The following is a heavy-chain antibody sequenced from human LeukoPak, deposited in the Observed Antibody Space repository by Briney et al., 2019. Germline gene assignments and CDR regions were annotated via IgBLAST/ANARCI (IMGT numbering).Heavy chain of an antibody. J-gene: IGHJ4*02. CDR1: GFIFSYYG. D-gene: IGHD2-8*02. CDR2: IWPNGTIQ. V-gene: IGHV3-33*01. Sequence: GGSLRLSCAASGFIFSYYGMHWVRQAPGKGLEWLAVIWPNGTIQYYADPVKGRFTISRDNSKNTLYLQLTGLRADDSAVYYCARHNHDWGWDFWGQGAQVTVSS. CDR3: ARHNHDWGWDF.